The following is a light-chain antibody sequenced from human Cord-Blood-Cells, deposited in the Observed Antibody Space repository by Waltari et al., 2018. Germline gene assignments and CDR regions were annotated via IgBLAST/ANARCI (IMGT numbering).Light chain of an antibody. CDR2: EGS. CDR3: CSYAGSSTSLYV. Sequence: QSALTQPASVSGSPGQSITISCTGTSSDVGSYNLVSPYQQHPGKAPKLMIYEGSKRPSGVSNRFSGSKSGNTASLTISGLQAEDEADYYCCSYAGSSTSLYVFGTGTKVTVL. V-gene: IGLV2-23*01. CDR1: SSDVGSYNL. J-gene: IGLJ1*01.